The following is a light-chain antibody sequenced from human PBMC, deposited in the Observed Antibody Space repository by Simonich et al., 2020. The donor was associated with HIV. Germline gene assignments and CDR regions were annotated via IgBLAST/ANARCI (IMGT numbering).Light chain of an antibody. CDR1: QSISSY. V-gene: IGKV1-39*01. CDR2: AAS. CDR3: QQYYSFPRT. J-gene: IGKJ1*01. Sequence: DIQMTQSPSTLSASVGDRVTITCRASQSISSYLNWYQQKPGKAPELLIYAASTLQSGVPSRFRGSGSGTDFTLTISCLQSEDFATYYCQQYYSFPRTFGQGTKVEIK.